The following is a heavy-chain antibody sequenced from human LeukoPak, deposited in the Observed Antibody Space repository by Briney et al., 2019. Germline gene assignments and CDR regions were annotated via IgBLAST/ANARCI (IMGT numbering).Heavy chain of an antibody. Sequence: GGSLRLSCAASGFSFGNHAMIWVRQAAGRGLEWVSAISGSGVTTYYADSVKGRFTISRDNSKHTLYLQMNSLRAEDTAVYYCSKWKAIVLVPAARSPIDYWGQGTLVTVSS. CDR3: SKWKAIVLVPAARSPIDY. CDR2: ISGSGVTT. V-gene: IGHV3-23*01. D-gene: IGHD2-2*01. J-gene: IGHJ4*02. CDR1: GFSFGNHA.